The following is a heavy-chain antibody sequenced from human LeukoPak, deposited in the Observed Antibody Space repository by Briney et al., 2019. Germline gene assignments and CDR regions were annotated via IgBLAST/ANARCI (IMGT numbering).Heavy chain of an antibody. J-gene: IGHJ5*02. Sequence: ASVKVSCKASGYTFTSYGISWVRQAPGQGLEWMGWINAYNGNTNYAQKLQGRVTMTTDTSTSTAYMELRSLRSDDTAVYYCARTFGVEYSSSFWFDPWGQGTLVTVSS. CDR3: ARTFGVEYSSSFWFDP. V-gene: IGHV1-18*01. D-gene: IGHD6-6*01. CDR1: GYTFTSYG. CDR2: INAYNGNT.